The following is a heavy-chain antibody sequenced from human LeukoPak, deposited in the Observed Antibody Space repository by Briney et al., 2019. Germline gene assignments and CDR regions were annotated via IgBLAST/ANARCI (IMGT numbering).Heavy chain of an antibody. CDR2: ISAYNGNT. J-gene: IGHJ4*02. D-gene: IGHD3-10*01. V-gene: IGHV1-18*01. Sequence: ASVKVSCTASGYTFTSYGISWGRQAPGQGLEWVGWISAYNGNTNYAQKLQGRVTMTTDTSTSTAYMELRSLRSDDTAVYYCARVGVRALSAPMVRGAPYYWGQGTLVTVSS. CDR3: ARVGVRALSAPMVRGAPYY. CDR1: GYTFTSYG.